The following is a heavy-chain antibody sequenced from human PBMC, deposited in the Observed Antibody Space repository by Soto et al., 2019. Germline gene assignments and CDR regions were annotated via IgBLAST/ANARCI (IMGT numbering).Heavy chain of an antibody. J-gene: IGHJ4*02. CDR3: ARQSEDLTSNLDY. V-gene: IGHV3-21*06. CDR2: ISSTTNYI. CDR1: GFTFTRYR. Sequence: EVQLVESGGGLVKPGGSLSLSCAASGFTFTRYRMHCVRQAPGKGLERVSSISSTTNYIYYGDSMNGRFTIPTDNAKNSLYLEINRLRGEATAVYYCARQSEDLTSNLDYWGQGTLFTFSS.